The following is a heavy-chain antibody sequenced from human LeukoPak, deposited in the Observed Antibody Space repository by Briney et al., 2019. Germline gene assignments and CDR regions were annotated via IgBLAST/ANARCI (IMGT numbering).Heavy chain of an antibody. CDR3: ARSIVVVPAVDDY. D-gene: IGHD2-2*01. J-gene: IGHJ4*02. CDR1: GFTFSSYA. Sequence: GGSLRLSCAASGFTFSSYAMSWVRQAPGKGLEWVSVISGSGDSTYYADSVKGRFTISRDNSKNTLYLQMNSLRAEDTAVYYCARSIVVVPAVDDYWGQGTLVTVSS. CDR2: ISGSGDST. V-gene: IGHV3-23*01.